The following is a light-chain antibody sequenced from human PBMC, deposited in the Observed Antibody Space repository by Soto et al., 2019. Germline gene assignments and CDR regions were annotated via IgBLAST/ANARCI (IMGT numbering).Light chain of an antibody. J-gene: IGKJ1*01. CDR2: KAS. CDR3: QHYNSYSEE. V-gene: IGKV1-5*03. CDR1: QSINNW. Sequence: DIQMTQSPSTLSASVGDRVTITCRASQSINNWLAWYQQKPGKAPKLLIYKASTLKSGVPSRFSGSGSGTEFTLTISSLQPDDFATYYCQHYNSYSEEFGQGTKVDIK.